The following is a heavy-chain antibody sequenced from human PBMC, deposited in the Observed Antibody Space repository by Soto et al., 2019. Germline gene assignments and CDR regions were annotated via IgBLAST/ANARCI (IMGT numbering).Heavy chain of an antibody. V-gene: IGHV4-59*05. D-gene: IGHD4-17*01. CDR1: GGSISSYY. CDR2: IYYSGST. CDR3: ARDHATLDYGNNWFDP. Sequence: PSETLSLTCTVSGGSISSYYWSWIRQPPGKGLEWIGSIYYSGSTYYNPSLKSRVTISVDTSKNQFSLKLSSVTAADTAVYYCARDHATLDYGNNWFDPWGQGTLVTVSS. J-gene: IGHJ5*02.